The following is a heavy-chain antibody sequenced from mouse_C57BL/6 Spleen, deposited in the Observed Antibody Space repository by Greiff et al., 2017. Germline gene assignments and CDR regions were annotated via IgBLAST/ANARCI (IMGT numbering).Heavy chain of an antibody. D-gene: IGHD1-1*01. J-gene: IGHJ2*01. CDR3: ARDGYGSSYGYFDD. CDR2: ISDGGSYT. Sequence: EVKLVESGGGLVKPGGSLKLSCAASGFTFSSYAMSWVRQTPEKRLEWVATISDGGSYTYYPDNVKGRFTISRDNAKNNLYLQMSHLKSEDTAMYYCARDGYGSSYGYFDDGGQGTTLTVSS. CDR1: GFTFSSYA. V-gene: IGHV5-4*01.